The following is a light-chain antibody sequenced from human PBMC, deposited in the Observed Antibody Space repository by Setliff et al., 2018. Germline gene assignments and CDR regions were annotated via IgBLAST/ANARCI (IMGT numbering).Light chain of an antibody. J-gene: IGLJ1*01. Sequence: SVLTQPASVSGSPGQSITISCTGTSSDVGGYNYVSWYQQHPGKAPKLMIYDVSKRPSGVSNRFSGSKSGNTASLTISGLQAEDEADYYCSSYISSSTFVFGTGTKSPS. CDR1: SSDVGGYNY. CDR2: DVS. CDR3: SSYISSSTFV. V-gene: IGLV2-14*01.